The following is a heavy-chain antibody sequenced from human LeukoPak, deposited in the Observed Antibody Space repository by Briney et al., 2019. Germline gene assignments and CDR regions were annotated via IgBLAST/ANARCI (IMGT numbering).Heavy chain of an antibody. CDR3: AREKLSTSWYGGSRDYRHYFYGMDV. D-gene: IGHD2-2*01. CDR1: GDSFTTYY. J-gene: IGHJ6*02. CDR2: IYYSGTT. V-gene: IGHV4-59*01. Sequence: SETLSLTCSLSGDSFTTYYWSWLRQPPGKGLEWIGYIYYSGTTNYNPSLETRVTISIDRPKNQFSLKLATVTAADTAVYYCAREKLSTSWYGGSRDYRHYFYGMDVWGQGTTVTVSS.